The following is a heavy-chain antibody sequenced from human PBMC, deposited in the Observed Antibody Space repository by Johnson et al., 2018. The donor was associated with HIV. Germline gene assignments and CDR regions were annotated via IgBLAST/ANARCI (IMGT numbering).Heavy chain of an antibody. J-gene: IGHJ3*02. CDR1: GFTFSSYD. CDR2: IYSGGST. D-gene: IGHD6-19*01. Sequence: EVQLVESGGGLVQPGGSLRLSCAASGFTFSSYDMSWVRQAPGKGLEWVSVIYSGGSTYYTDSVKGRFPISRDHAKNSLSLQMNSLRAEDTAVYYCAREARSERSAVAVSDAFDIWGQGTMVTVSS. CDR3: AREARSERSAVAVSDAFDI. V-gene: IGHV3-66*01.